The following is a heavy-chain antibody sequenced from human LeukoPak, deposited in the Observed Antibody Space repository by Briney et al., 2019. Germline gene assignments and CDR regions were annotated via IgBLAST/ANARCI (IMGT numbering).Heavy chain of an antibody. CDR2: IYTSGST. CDR1: GASISSSY. J-gene: IGHJ4*02. D-gene: IGHD6-13*01. V-gene: IGHV4-4*07. CDR3: ARDELVRALDY. Sequence: SETLSLTCTVSGASISSSYWGWIRQPAGPGLEWIGRIYTSGSTNYNPSLKSRVTMSVDTSKNQFSLNLSAVTAADTAMYYCARDELVRALDYWGQGTLVTVSS.